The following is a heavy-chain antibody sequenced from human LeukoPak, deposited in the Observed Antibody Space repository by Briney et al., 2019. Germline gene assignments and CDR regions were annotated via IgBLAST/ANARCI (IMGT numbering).Heavy chain of an antibody. CDR2: INAGNGNT. CDR1: GYTFTSYA. D-gene: IGHD1-14*01. V-gene: IGHV1-3*01. CDR3: ARADSLSNPRARKPYYYYGMDV. Sequence: ASVKVSCKASGYTFTSYAMHWVRQAPGQRLEWMGWINAGNGNTKYSQKFQGRVTITRDTSASTAYMELSSLRSEDTAVYYCARADSLSNPRARKPYYYYGMDVWGQGTTVTVSS. J-gene: IGHJ6*02.